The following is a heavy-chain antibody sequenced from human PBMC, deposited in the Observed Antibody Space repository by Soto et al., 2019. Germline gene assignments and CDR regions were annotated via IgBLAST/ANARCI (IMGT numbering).Heavy chain of an antibody. Sequence: SQTLSLTCAISGDSVSSNSAAWNWIRQSPSRGLEWLGRTYYRSKWYNDYAVSVKSRITINPDTSKNQFSLQLNSVTPEDTAVYYCARAPYGSGSYRDANWFDPWGQGTLVTVSS. D-gene: IGHD3-10*01. V-gene: IGHV6-1*01. CDR3: ARAPYGSGSYRDANWFDP. J-gene: IGHJ5*02. CDR1: GDSVSSNSAA. CDR2: TYYRSKWYN.